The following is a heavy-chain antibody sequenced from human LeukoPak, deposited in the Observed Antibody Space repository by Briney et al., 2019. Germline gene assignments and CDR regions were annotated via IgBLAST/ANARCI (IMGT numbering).Heavy chain of an antibody. CDR1: GYTFTSYG. V-gene: IGHV1-18*01. Sequence: ASMKVSCKASGYTFTSYGISWVRQAPGQGREWMEWISADNGNTNYAQKLQGRVTMTTDTSTSTAYMELRSLRSDDTAVYYCATGMVRGPRVAFDIWGKGTMVTVSS. CDR3: ATGMVRGPRVAFDI. D-gene: IGHD3-10*01. J-gene: IGHJ3*02. CDR2: ISADNGNT.